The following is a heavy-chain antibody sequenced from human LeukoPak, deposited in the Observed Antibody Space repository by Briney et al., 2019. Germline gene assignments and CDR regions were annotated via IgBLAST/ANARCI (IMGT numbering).Heavy chain of an antibody. V-gene: IGHV3-7*01. CDR1: GFTFSSYW. Sequence: GGSLRLSCAASGFTFSSYWMSWVRQAPGKGLEWVANIKQVGSEKYYVDSVKGRFTISRDNSENTLYLQMNGLTAEDTAMYYCARDSYQDYYGRFDPWGQGTLVIVSS. D-gene: IGHD3-10*01. CDR2: IKQVGSEK. J-gene: IGHJ5*02. CDR3: ARDSYQDYYGRFDP.